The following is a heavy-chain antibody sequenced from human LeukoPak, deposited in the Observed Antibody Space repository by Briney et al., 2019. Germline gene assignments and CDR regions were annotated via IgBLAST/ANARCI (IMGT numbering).Heavy chain of an antibody. J-gene: IGHJ5*02. V-gene: IGHV3-23*01. D-gene: IGHD6-19*01. CDR3: ARCVTGWPNWFAP. CDR1: GFRFSRFA. CDR2: IHYIRDGP. Sequence: GGSLRLSCVGSGFRFSRFAMSWVRQAPGKGLEWVATIHYIRDGPYYADSVEGRFTISRDDSKNTVYLQMNSLRVEDTAIYYCARCVTGWPNWFAPWGQGTLVTVSS.